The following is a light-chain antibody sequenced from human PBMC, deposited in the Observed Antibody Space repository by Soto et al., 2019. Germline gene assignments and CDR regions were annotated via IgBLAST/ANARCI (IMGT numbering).Light chain of an antibody. V-gene: IGKV3-11*01. CDR1: QKISGY. Sequence: EIFLTPSPSTPSSYPKRRATLSCRASQKISGYLAWYQQKPGQAPRLLIYDASNRATGIPVRFSGSGSGTEFILTISGLEPEDSGIYHCHQHGGSPETFGQGTKVDI. J-gene: IGKJ1*01. CDR2: DAS. CDR3: HQHGGSPET.